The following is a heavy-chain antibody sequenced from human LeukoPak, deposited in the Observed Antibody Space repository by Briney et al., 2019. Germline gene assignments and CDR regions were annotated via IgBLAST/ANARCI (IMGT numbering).Heavy chain of an antibody. CDR2: ISGSGTNT. V-gene: IGHV3-23*01. CDR3: ARGPSGYHNT. Sequence: PGGSLRLSCAASGFTFSSYGMSWVRQAPGKGLEWVSGISGSGTNTNYADSVKGRFTISRDNSKNTVYLQMKSLRAEDTAVYYCARGPSGYHNTGGQGTLVTVSS. CDR1: GFTFSSYG. J-gene: IGHJ4*02. D-gene: IGHD5-12*01.